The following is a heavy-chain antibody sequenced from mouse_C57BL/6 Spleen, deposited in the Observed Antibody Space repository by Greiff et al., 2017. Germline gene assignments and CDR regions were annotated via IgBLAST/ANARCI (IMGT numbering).Heavy chain of an antibody. CDR1: GYAFSSSW. Sequence: VQLQQSGPELVKPGASVKISCKASGYAFSSSWMNWVKQRPGKGLEWIGRIYPGDGDTNYNGKFKGKATLTADKSSSTAYMQLSSLTSEDSAVYFCAKGVKWAYWGQGNLVTVSA. V-gene: IGHV1-82*01. CDR2: IYPGDGDT. D-gene: IGHD3-3*01. J-gene: IGHJ3*01. CDR3: AKGVKWAY.